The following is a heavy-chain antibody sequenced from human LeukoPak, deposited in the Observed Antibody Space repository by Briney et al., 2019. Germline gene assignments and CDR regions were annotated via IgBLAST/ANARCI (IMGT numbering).Heavy chain of an antibody. CDR1: GFTFGDYA. V-gene: IGHV3-49*03. CDR3: TREKGSSMYYDFWSSGDYYYYMDV. J-gene: IGHJ6*03. CDR2: IRSKAYGGTT. D-gene: IGHD3-3*01. Sequence: GGSLRLSCTASGFTFGDYAMSWFRQAPGKGLEWVGFIRSKAYGGTTEYAASVKGRFTISRDDSKSIAYLQMNSLKTEDTAVYYCTREKGSSMYYDFWSSGDYYYYMDVWGKGTTVTVSS.